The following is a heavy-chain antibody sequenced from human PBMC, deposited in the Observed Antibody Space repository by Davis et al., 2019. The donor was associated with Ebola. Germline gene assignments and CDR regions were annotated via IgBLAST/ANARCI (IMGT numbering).Heavy chain of an antibody. Sequence: ASVKVSCKASGYTFTSYYMHRVRQAPGQGLEWMGWINPNSGGTNYAQKFQGRVTMTRDTSISTAYMELSRLRSDDTAVYYCARGGDWVKPLDYWGQGTLVTVSS. CDR2: INPNSGGT. J-gene: IGHJ4*02. V-gene: IGHV1-2*02. CDR1: GYTFTSYY. D-gene: IGHD2-21*01. CDR3: ARGGDWVKPLDY.